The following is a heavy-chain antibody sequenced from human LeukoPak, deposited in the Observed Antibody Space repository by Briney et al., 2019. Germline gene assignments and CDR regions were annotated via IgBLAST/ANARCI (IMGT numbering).Heavy chain of an antibody. V-gene: IGHV3-23*01. D-gene: IGHD6-19*01. CDR1: GFTFRDYV. CDR2: IIGSGDRT. J-gene: IGHJ4*02. Sequence: GGSLRLSCEASGFTFRDYVMSWVRQAPGKGLEWVSAIIGSGDRTYYADSVKGRFTISRDNSKNTVYLQMNSLRAEDTAVYYCAKRGPAGAGKSPDYFDYWGQGTLVTVSS. CDR3: AKRGPAGAGKSPDYFDY.